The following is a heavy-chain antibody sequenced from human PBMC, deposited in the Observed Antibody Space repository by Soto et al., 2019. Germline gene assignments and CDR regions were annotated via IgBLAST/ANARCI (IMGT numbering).Heavy chain of an antibody. CDR3: VRRHVSATGIDWFDP. D-gene: IGHD6-13*01. J-gene: IGHJ5*02. CDR2: INAANGDT. V-gene: IGHV1-3*01. Sequence: ASVKVSCKASGYTFTSYGIHWVHQAPGQRLEWVGWINAANGDTKYSPKFQGRVTITRDTSASTAYMELSSLRSEDTAVYYCVRRHVSATGIDWFDPWGQGPLGTVSS. CDR1: GYTFTSYG.